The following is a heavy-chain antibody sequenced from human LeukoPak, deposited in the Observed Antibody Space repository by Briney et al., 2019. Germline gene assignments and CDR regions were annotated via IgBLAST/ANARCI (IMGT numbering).Heavy chain of an antibody. V-gene: IGHV4-59*01. CDR2: IYYSGST. CDR3: ARAGPQEPWFDP. Sequence: PSETLPLTCTVSGGSISSYYWSWIRQPPGKGLEWIGYIYYSGSTNYNPSLKSRVTISVDTSKNQFSLKLSSVTAADTAAYYCARAGPQEPWFDPWGQGTLVTVSS. CDR1: GGSISSYY. J-gene: IGHJ5*02.